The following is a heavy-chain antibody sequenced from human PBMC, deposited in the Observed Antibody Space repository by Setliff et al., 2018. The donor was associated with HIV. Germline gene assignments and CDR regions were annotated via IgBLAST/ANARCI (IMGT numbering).Heavy chain of an antibody. CDR1: GFTFSSYG. D-gene: IGHD4-17*01. CDR3: AKDSGVTTTEGYFDY. CDR2: IWYDGYNK. Sequence: QPGGSLRLSCAASGFTFSSYGMHWVRQAPGKGLEWVAVIWYDGYNKYYVDSVKGRFTISRDNSKNTLYLQMNSLRTEDTAVYYCAKDSGVTTTEGYFDYWGQGTLVTVSS. V-gene: IGHV3-30*02. J-gene: IGHJ4*02.